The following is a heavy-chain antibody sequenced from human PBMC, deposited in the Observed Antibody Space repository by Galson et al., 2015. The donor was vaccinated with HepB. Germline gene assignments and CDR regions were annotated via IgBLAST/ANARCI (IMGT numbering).Heavy chain of an antibody. CDR1: GFTFNSYA. D-gene: IGHD4/OR15-4a*01. J-gene: IGHJ3*02. V-gene: IGHV3-23*01. CDR2: IGGGGST. Sequence: SLRLSCAASGFTFNSYAMTWVRQAPGKGLEWVAAIGGGGSTSDAEAVKGRFPVARDNARNAVFQQTTSLRAEDTAVYYCATTKFGNGAYWTFEIWGRGKLVTVSS. CDR3: ATTKFGNGAYWTFEI.